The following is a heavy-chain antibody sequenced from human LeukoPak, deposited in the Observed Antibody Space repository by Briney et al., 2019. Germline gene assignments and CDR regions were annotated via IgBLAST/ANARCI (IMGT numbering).Heavy chain of an antibody. Sequence: GGSLRLSCAASEFTFSSYAMNWVRQAPGKGLEWVSAISGSGGSTYYADSVKGRFAISRDNSKNTLYLQMNSLRAEDTAVYYCARDSPPWRVWGQGTLVTVSS. CDR2: ISGSGGST. V-gene: IGHV3-23*01. CDR1: EFTFSSYA. CDR3: ARDSPPWRV. J-gene: IGHJ4*02.